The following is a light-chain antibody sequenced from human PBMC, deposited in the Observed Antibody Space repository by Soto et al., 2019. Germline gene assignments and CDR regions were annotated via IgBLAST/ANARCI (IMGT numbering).Light chain of an antibody. CDR1: QSIRSW. V-gene: IGKV1-5*01. Sequence: DIQMTQSPSTLSASVGDRVTITCRASQSIRSWLAWYQQKPGKAPKLLIYDASSLDSGVPSRFSGSGSGTEFNLTISSLQPDDFATYYCQQYHSYPTWEFGHGTKVEIK. CDR2: DAS. CDR3: QQYHSYPTWE. J-gene: IGKJ1*01.